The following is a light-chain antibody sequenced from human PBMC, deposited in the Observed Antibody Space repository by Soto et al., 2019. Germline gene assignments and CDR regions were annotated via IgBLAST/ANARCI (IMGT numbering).Light chain of an antibody. Sequence: DIQMTQSPSTLSASLGDRVTITCRASQTIINWLAWYQQKPGKAPKLLIYKASTLEGEVPSRFSGSGSETEFTLTINSLQPDDSATYYCQQYHTYWWTFGQGTKVEIK. CDR1: QTIINW. V-gene: IGKV1-5*03. CDR3: QQYHTYWWT. J-gene: IGKJ1*01. CDR2: KAS.